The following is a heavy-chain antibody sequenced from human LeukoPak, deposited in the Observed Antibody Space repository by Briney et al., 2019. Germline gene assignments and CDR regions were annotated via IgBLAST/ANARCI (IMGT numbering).Heavy chain of an antibody. Sequence: SETLSLTCAVYGGSFSGYYWSWIRQPPGKGLEWIGEITHSGSTNYNPSLKSRVTISVDTSKNQFSLKLSSVTAADTAVYYCAVAVAGPPTPYYYYYGMDVWGQGTTVTVSS. J-gene: IGHJ6*02. CDR2: ITHSGST. V-gene: IGHV4-34*01. CDR3: AVAVAGPPTPYYYYYGMDV. D-gene: IGHD6-19*01. CDR1: GGSFSGYY.